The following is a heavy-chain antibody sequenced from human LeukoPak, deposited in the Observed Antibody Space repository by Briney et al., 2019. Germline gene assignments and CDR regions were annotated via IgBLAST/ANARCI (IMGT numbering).Heavy chain of an antibody. CDR3: ARLGARSGSYDY. D-gene: IGHD3-10*01. J-gene: IGHJ4*02. CDR1: GFTFSSYG. V-gene: IGHV3-23*01. CDR2: ISGSGGST. Sequence: GGSLRLSCAASGFTFSSYGMSWVRQAPGKGLEWVSAISGSGGSTYYADSVKGRFTISRDNSKNTLYLQMNSLRAEDTAVYYCARLGARSGSYDYWGQGTLVTVSS.